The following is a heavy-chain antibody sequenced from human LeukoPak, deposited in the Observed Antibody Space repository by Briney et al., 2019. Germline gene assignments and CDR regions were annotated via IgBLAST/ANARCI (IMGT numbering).Heavy chain of an antibody. V-gene: IGHV3-74*01. J-gene: IGHJ4*02. CDR1: GFTFSSYW. D-gene: IGHD1-26*01. CDR2: INTDGSST. Sequence: GGSLRLSCAASGFTFSSYWMHWVRQAPGKGLVWVSRINTDGSSTSYADSVKGRFTISRDNAKNTLYLQMNSLRAEDTAVYYCANKMRISGSYDYWGQGTLVTVSS. CDR3: ANKMRISGSYDY.